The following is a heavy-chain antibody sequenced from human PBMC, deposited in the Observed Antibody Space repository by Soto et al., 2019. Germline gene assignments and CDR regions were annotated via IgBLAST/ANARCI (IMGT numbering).Heavy chain of an antibody. Sequence: EVQLLESGGDLVQPGGSLRLSCAASGFTFSSYAMSWVRQAPGKGLEWVSAISGSGGSTDYADSVKGRFTISRDNSKKKLYLQMNSLRAEATAVYYCTKLYNYDTKAAFDIWGQGTMVTVSS. CDR3: TKLYNYDTKAAFDI. CDR1: GFTFSSYA. V-gene: IGHV3-23*01. D-gene: IGHD1-1*01. J-gene: IGHJ3*02. CDR2: ISGSGGST.